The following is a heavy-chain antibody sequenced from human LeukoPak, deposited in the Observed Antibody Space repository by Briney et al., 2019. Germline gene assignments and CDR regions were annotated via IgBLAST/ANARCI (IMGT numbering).Heavy chain of an antibody. CDR2: IHTSGST. CDR3: AREFSGTSIAARVFDS. CDR1: GGSITSYY. D-gene: IGHD6-6*01. J-gene: IGHJ4*02. V-gene: IGHV4-4*07. Sequence: PSETLSLTCTVSGGSITSYYWTYIRQPARKGLEWIGRIHTSGSTNYNPSLKSRVTMSVDTSKNQFSLNLSSVTAADTAMYYCAREFSGTSIAARVFDSWGQGTLVTVSS.